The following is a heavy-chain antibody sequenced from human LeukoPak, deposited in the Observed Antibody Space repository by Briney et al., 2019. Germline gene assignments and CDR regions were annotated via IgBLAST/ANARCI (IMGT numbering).Heavy chain of an antibody. D-gene: IGHD3-10*01. CDR2: IIPILGIA. V-gene: IGHV1-69*04. J-gene: IGHJ4*02. Sequence: GASVKVSCKASGYTFTSYDINWVRQAPGQGLEWMGRIIPILGIANYAQKFQGRVTITADKSTSTAYMELSSLRSEDTAVYYCARVTGSGSYYTLSAPEDYWGQGTLVTVSS. CDR3: ARVTGSGSYYTLSAPEDY. CDR1: GYTFTSYD.